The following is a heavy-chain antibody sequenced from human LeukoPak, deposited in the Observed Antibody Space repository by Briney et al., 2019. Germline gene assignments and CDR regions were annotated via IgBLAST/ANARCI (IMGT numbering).Heavy chain of an antibody. Sequence: PSETLSLTCTVSGGSISSYYWSWIRQPPGKGLEWIGYIYYSGSTNYNPSLKSRVTISVDTSKNQFSLKLSSVTAADTAVYYCARDRSPYGSGSYYNSDAFDIWGQGTMVTVSS. V-gene: IGHV4-59*01. J-gene: IGHJ3*02. CDR2: IYYSGST. CDR1: GGSISSYY. D-gene: IGHD3-10*01. CDR3: ARDRSPYGSGSYYNSDAFDI.